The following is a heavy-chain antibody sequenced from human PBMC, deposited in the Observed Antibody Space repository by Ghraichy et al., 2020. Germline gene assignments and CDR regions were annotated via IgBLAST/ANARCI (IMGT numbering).Heavy chain of an antibody. Sequence: LSLTCAASGFNFRDYGMHWVRQAPGKGLEWVTVISYDGSNTYFVDSVKGRFTISRDNSKNMLYLQMNSLRAEDTAVYYCAKGGYYGSVSYYVGHFDYWGQGSLVTVSS. CDR1: GFNFRDYG. CDR3: AKGGYYGSVSYYVGHFDY. CDR2: ISYDGSNT. V-gene: IGHV3-30*18. D-gene: IGHD3-10*01. J-gene: IGHJ4*02.